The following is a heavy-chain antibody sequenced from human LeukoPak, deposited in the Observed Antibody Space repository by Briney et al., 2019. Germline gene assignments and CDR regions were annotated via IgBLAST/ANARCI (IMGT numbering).Heavy chain of an antibody. D-gene: IGHD6-19*01. J-gene: IGHJ4*02. V-gene: IGHV1-24*01. CDR3: ATVGNEYSSGWYPDY. CDR1: GYTFISYY. Sequence: ASVKVSCKASGYTFISYYMHWVRQAPGKGLEWMGGFDPEDGETIYAQKFQGRVTMTEDTSTDTAYMELSSLRSEDTAVYYCATVGNEYSSGWYPDYWGQGTLVTVSS. CDR2: FDPEDGET.